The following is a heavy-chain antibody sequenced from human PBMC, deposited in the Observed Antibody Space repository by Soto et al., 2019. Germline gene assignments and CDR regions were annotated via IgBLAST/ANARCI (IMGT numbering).Heavy chain of an antibody. J-gene: IGHJ6*02. V-gene: IGHV4-31*03. D-gene: IGHD1-26*01. CDR3: ARDNAGRKKNYYGMDV. CDR2: IYYSGST. CDR1: GGSISSGGYY. Sequence: PSETLSLTCTVSGGSISSGGYYWSWIRQHPGKGLEWIGYIYYSGSTYYNPSLKSRVTISVDTSKNQFSLKLSSVTAADTAVYYCARDNAGRKKNYYGMDVWGQGTTVTVSS.